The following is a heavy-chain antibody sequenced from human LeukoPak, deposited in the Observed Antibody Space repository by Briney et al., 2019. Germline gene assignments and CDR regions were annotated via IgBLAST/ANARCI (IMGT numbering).Heavy chain of an antibody. D-gene: IGHD5-18*01. V-gene: IGHV3-30*04. CDR2: ISYDGSNK. Sequence: GGSERLSCAASGFTFSSYAMHWVRQAPGKGLEWVAVISYDGSNKYYADSVKGRFTTSRDNSKNTLYLQMNSLRAEDTAVYYCAKDTASSWWYFDLWGRGTLVTVSS. CDR1: GFTFSSYA. CDR3: AKDTASSWWYFDL. J-gene: IGHJ2*01.